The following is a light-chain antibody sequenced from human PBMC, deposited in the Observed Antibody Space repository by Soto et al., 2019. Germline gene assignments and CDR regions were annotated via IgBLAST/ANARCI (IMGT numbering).Light chain of an antibody. CDR2: EVS. CDR1: SSDVGRYNY. J-gene: IGLJ3*02. CDR3: TSDTSSTTWV. Sequence: QSALTQPASVSGSPGQSITISCTGTSSDVGRYNYVSWYQQHPGKAPKLMIYEVSNRPSGVSNRFSASKSGNTASLTISGLDAEDEADYYCTSDTSSTTWVFGGGTKLTVL. V-gene: IGLV2-14*01.